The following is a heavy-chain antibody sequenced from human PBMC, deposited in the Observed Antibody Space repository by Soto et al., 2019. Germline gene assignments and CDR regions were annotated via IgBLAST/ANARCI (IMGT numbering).Heavy chain of an antibody. J-gene: IGHJ6*02. CDR3: AKDAVIGSGSYGMDV. D-gene: IGHD3-10*01. Sequence: GGSLRLSCAASRFTFSTYVMHWVRQAPGKGLEWVALISYEGSNKYYADSVKGRFTISRDNSKNTLYLQMNSLRAEDTALYYCAKDAVIGSGSYGMDVWGQGTTVTVSS. CDR2: ISYEGSNK. V-gene: IGHV3-30*18. CDR1: RFTFSTYV.